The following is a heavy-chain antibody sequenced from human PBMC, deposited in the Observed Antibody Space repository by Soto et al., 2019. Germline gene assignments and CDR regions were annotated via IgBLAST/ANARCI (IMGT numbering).Heavy chain of an antibody. CDR2: ISVYNGHT. J-gene: IGHJ4*02. CDR1: GYSFRTYG. V-gene: IGHV1-18*01. CDR3: ARGRGASSWYETPHYFDY. D-gene: IGHD6-13*01. Sequence: QVQMVQSGTEVEKPGASVKISCQASGYSFRTYGINRVRQAPGQGLEWMGWISVYNGHTYYTEKFQGRVTMTTDTSTNTAYMELRSLRSDDTAVYYCARGRGASSWYETPHYFDYWGQGTLVTVSS.